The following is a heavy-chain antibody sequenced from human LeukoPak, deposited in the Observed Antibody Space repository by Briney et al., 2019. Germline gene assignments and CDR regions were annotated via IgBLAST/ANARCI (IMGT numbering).Heavy chain of an antibody. CDR3: ARAASMTTVTLVDY. V-gene: IGHV1-8*01. D-gene: IGHD4-17*01. Sequence: GASVKVSCKASGYTFTSYDINWVRQATGQGLEWMGWMNPNSGNTGYAQKFRGRVTMTRNTSISTAYMELSSLRSEDTAVYYCARAASMTTVTLVDYWGQGTLVTVSS. J-gene: IGHJ4*02. CDR2: MNPNSGNT. CDR1: GYTFTSYD.